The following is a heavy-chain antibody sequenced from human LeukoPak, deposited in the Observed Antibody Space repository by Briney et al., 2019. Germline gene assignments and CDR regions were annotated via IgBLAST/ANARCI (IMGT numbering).Heavy chain of an antibody. V-gene: IGHV3-30-3*01. D-gene: IGHD1-7*01. J-gene: IGHJ1*01. CDR3: ARDPYNWNYGYFQH. CDR2: TSYDGNNK. Sequence: GGSLRLSCAASGFTFSKYAMHWVRQAPGKGLEWVAVTSYDGNNKYYADAVKGRFTISRDNSKNTLYLQMNSLRAEDTGVYYCARDPYNWNYGYFQHWGQGTLVTVSS. CDR1: GFTFSKYA.